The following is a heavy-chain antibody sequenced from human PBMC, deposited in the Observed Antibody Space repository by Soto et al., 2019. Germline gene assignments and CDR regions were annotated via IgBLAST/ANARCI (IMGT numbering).Heavy chain of an antibody. CDR1: GFTFSSYA. J-gene: IGHJ6*03. CDR3: AKTLRQAPPNYYYYMDV. V-gene: IGHV3-23*01. D-gene: IGHD3-10*01. CDR2: ISGSGGST. Sequence: GGSLRLSCAASGFTFSSYAMSWVRQAPGKGLEWVSAISGSGGSTYYADSVKGRFTISRDNSKNTLYLQMNSLRAEDTAVYYCAKTLRQAPPNYYYYMDVWGKGTTVTVSS.